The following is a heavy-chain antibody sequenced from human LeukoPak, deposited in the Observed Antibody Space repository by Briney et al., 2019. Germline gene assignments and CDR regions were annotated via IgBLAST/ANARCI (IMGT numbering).Heavy chain of an antibody. CDR2: IKSKTDGGTT. Sequence: GGSLRLSCAASGFAFSNAWMSWVRQAPGKGLEWVGRIKSKTDGGTTDYAAPVKGRFTISRDDSKNTLYLQMNGLRAEDTAVYYCAKGGVAAAGPEGPNAFDIWGQGTMVTVSS. V-gene: IGHV3-15*01. CDR3: AKGGVAAAGPEGPNAFDI. CDR1: GFAFSNAW. J-gene: IGHJ3*02. D-gene: IGHD6-13*01.